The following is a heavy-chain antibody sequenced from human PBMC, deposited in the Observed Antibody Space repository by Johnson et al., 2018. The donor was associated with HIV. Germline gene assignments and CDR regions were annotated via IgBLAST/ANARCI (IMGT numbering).Heavy chain of an antibody. V-gene: IGHV3-30-3*01. CDR3: ARVRTYGDYVGVDAFDI. CDR1: GFTFSTYA. J-gene: IGHJ3*02. CDR2: ISYDGSTK. D-gene: IGHD4-17*01. Sequence: QVQLVESGGGVVQPGRSLRLSCAASGFTFSTYAMHWVRQAPGKGLEWVAVISYDGSTKYYADSVKGRFTISRDNSKNTLFLQMISLRAEDTAVYYGARVRTYGDYVGVDAFDIWGQGTMVTVSS.